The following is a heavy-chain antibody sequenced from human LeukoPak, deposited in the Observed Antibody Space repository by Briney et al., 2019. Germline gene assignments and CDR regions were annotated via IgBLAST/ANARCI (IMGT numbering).Heavy chain of an antibody. CDR2: IRYDGSNK. CDR1: GFTFSSYG. D-gene: IGHD3-9*01. J-gene: IGHJ4*02. CDR3: AKIGSWGRYFDWLSLGGEDFDY. V-gene: IGHV3-30*02. Sequence: GRSLRLSCAASGFTFSSYGMHWVRQAPGKGLEWVAFIRYDGSNKYYADSVKGRFTISRDNSKNTLYLQMNSLRAEDTAVYYCAKIGSWGRYFDWLSLGGEDFDYWGQGTLVTVSS.